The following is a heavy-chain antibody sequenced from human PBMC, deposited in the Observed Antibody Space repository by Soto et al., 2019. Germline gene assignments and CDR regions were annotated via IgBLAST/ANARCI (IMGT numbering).Heavy chain of an antibody. CDR3: AGTTSHYWYYMDV. CDR1: GDSVSSNNAA. J-gene: IGHJ6*03. CDR2: TYYRSRWYN. D-gene: IGHD1-7*01. Sequence: SQTLSLTCAISGDSVSSNNAAWNWIRQSPSRGLEWLGRTYYRSRWYNDCAVSVKSRITVNPDTSKNQFSLQLTSVTPEDTAVYYCAGTTSHYWYYMDVWGKGTTVTVS. V-gene: IGHV6-1*01.